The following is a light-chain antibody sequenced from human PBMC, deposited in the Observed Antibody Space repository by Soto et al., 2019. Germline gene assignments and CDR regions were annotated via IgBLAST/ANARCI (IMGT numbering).Light chain of an antibody. CDR2: GAS. Sequence: IGMTQSPATLSVSRGERATLSCRASQSVSSNLAWYQQKPGQAPRLLIYGASTRATGIPSRFSGSGSGTEFTLTISSLQSEDFAVYYCQQYNNWRRTFGQGTKVDIK. CDR1: QSVSSN. CDR3: QQYNNWRRT. V-gene: IGKV3-15*01. J-gene: IGKJ1*01.